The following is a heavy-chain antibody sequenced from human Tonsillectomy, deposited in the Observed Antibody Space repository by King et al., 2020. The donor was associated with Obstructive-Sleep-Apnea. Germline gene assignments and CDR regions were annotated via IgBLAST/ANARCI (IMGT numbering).Heavy chain of an antibody. CDR2: ISSNGGST. D-gene: IGHD2-8*01. Sequence: VQLVESGGGLVQPGGSLRLSCSASGFTFSSYAMHWVRQAPGKGLEYVSAISSNGGSTYYADSVKGRFTISRDNSKNTLYLQMSSLRAEDTAVYYCVKSTSGGXFXXXXQGTLVTVSS. V-gene: IGHV3-64D*09. CDR1: GFTFSSYA. CDR3: VKSTSGGXFXX. J-gene: IGHJ4*02.